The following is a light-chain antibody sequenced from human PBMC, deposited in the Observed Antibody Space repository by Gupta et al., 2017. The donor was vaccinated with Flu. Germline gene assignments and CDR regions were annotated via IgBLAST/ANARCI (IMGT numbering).Light chain of an antibody. V-gene: IGLV1-40*01. Sequence: QFVLTQPPSVSGAPGQMVTIACTGSTSNIGAGYDVHWYQQVPGRAPKRLIFGNNNRPSGGADRFSGSKSGTSASLAIAGLQAEDEADYYCQSYDNSLSGSKVFGGGTKLTVL. CDR3: QSYDNSLSGSKV. J-gene: IGLJ3*02. CDR2: GNN. CDR1: TSNIGAGYD.